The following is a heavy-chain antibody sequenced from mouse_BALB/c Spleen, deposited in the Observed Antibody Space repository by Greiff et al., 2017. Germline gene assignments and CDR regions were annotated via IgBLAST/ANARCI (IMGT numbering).Heavy chain of an antibody. CDR1: GYSITSGYY. CDR3: ARFYYGSLDY. Sequence: ESGPGLVKPSQSLSLTCSVTGYSITSGYYWNWIRQFPGNKLEWMGYISYDGSNNYNPSLKNRISITRDTSKNQFFLKLNSVTTEDTATYYCARFYYGSLDYWGQGTTLTVSS. V-gene: IGHV3-6*02. D-gene: IGHD1-1*01. CDR2: ISYDGSN. J-gene: IGHJ2*01.